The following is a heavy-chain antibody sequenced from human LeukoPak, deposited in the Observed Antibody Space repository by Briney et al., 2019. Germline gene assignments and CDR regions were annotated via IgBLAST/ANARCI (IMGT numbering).Heavy chain of an antibody. CDR1: GYTFTSYD. CDR2: MNPNSGNT. Sequence: ASVKVSCKASGYTFTSYDINWVRQATGQGLEWMGWMNPNSGNTGYAQKFQGRVTITRNTSISTAYMELSSLRSEDTAVYYCATRLWDYYDSSGRRGAEYFQHWGQGTLVTVSS. CDR3: ATRLWDYYDSSGRRGAEYFQH. V-gene: IGHV1-8*03. J-gene: IGHJ1*01. D-gene: IGHD3-22*01.